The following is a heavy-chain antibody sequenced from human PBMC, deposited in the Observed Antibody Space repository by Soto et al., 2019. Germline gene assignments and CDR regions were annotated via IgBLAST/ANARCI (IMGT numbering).Heavy chain of an antibody. D-gene: IGHD1-26*01. CDR1: GFTFSNAW. V-gene: IGHV3-15*01. CDR2: IKSKTDGGTT. CDR3: TTGLDRGSYSYFDY. J-gene: IGHJ4*02. Sequence: GESLKISCAASGFTFSNAWMSWVHQAPGKGLEWVGRIKSKTDGGTTDYAAPVKGRFTISRDDSKNTLYLQMNSLKTEDTAVYYCTTGLDRGSYSYFDYWGQGTLVTVSS.